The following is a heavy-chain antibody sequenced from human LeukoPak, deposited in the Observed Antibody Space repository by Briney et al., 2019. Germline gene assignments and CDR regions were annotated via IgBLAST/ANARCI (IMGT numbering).Heavy chain of an antibody. Sequence: GASVKVSCKVSGNTLTESPIHWVRRAPGKGLEWMGGFDPEDVETIYAQKFQGRVTITADKSTSTAYMELSSLRSEDTAVYYCARDGQSLGPAYWGQGTLVTVSS. CDR3: ARDGQSLGPAY. V-gene: IGHV1-24*01. CDR2: FDPEDVET. D-gene: IGHD3-16*02. J-gene: IGHJ4*02. CDR1: GNTLTESP.